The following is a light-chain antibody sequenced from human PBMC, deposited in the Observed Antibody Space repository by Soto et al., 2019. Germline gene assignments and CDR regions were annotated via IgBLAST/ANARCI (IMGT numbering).Light chain of an antibody. Sequence: QSVLTQPPSASGSPGQSVTISCTGPSSDVGGYNYVSWYQQHPGKAPKLMIYEVSKRPSGVPDRFSGSKSGNTASLTVSGLQAEDEADYYCSSYAGSNNVVFGGGTKLTVL. CDR3: SSYAGSNNVV. CDR1: SSDVGGYNY. J-gene: IGLJ2*01. CDR2: EVS. V-gene: IGLV2-8*01.